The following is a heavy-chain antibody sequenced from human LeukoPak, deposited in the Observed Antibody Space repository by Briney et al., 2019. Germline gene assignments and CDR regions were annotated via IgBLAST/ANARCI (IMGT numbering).Heavy chain of an antibody. J-gene: IGHJ5*02. Sequence: GGSLRLSCAASGFTFSSYWMSWVRQAPGKGLEWVANIKQDGSEKYYVDSVKGRFTISRDNAKNSLYLQMNSLRGDDTAVYYCARDAVNTARGWFDPWGQGALVTVSS. V-gene: IGHV3-7*01. CDR2: IKQDGSEK. CDR1: GFTFSSYW. CDR3: ARDAVNTARGWFDP. D-gene: IGHD6-6*01.